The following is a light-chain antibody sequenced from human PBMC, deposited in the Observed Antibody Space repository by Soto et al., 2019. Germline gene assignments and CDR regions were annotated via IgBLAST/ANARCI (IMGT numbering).Light chain of an antibody. J-gene: IGLJ1*01. Sequence: QSVLTQPPSASGTPGQRVTISCSGSSSNIGSNTVNWYQQLPGTAPKLLIYSNNERPSGVPDRFSGSKSVTSASLAISGLQSEDEADFYCAAWDDSLNAYVIGTGTKLTVL. CDR2: SNN. CDR1: SSNIGSNT. CDR3: AAWDDSLNAYV. V-gene: IGLV1-44*01.